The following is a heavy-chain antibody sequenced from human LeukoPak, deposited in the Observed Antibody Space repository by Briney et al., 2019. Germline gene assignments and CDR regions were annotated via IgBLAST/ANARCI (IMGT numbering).Heavy chain of an antibody. Sequence: GGSLRLSCAASGXTFSSYAMSWVRQAPGKGQEWVSAITNSASSTYYADSVKGRFTISRDNFKNTLYLQMSSLRAEDTASYYCAKMGVTTERFWGQGIMVTVSS. D-gene: IGHD4-17*01. V-gene: IGHV3-23*01. CDR1: GXTFSSYA. CDR3: AKMGVTTERF. J-gene: IGHJ3*01. CDR2: ITNSASST.